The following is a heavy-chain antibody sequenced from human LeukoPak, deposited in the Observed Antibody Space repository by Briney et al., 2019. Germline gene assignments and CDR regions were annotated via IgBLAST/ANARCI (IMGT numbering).Heavy chain of an antibody. D-gene: IGHD3-22*01. V-gene: IGHV3-30*02. J-gene: IGHJ4*02. CDR1: GFTFSSYG. CDR3: AKDTNYYDSSGPLDY. CDR2: IRYDGSNK. Sequence: GSLRLSCAASGFTFSSYGMHWVRQAPGKGLEWVAFIRYDGSNKYYADSVKGRFTISRDNSKNTLYLQMNSLRAEDTAVYYCAKDTNYYDSSGPLDYWGQGTLVTVSS.